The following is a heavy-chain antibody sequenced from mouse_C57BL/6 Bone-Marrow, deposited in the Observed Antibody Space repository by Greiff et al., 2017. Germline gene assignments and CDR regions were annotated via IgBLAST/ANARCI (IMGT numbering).Heavy chain of an antibody. V-gene: IGHV1-61*01. Sequence: QVQLQQPGAELVRPGSSVKLSCKASGYTFTSYWMDWVKQRPGQGLEWIGNIYPADGDTNYNQKFKGKATLTADKSSSTAYMQLSSLTSEDSAIYYCARLRNYPYWFAYWGQRTLVTVSA. CDR1: GYTFTSYW. CDR2: IYPADGDT. D-gene: IGHD2-1*01. J-gene: IGHJ3*01. CDR3: ARLRNYPYWFAY.